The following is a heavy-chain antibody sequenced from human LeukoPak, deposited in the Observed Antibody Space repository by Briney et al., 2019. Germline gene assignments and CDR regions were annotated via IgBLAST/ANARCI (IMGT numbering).Heavy chain of an antibody. CDR2: ISAYNCNT. CDR3: SRDSVAGAAWFDS. D-gene: IGHD6-19*01. CDR1: GYTFTSYG. Sequence: RASVKVSCKASGYTFTSYGISWVRQAPGQGLEWMGWISAYNCNTNYAQKPQGRDTMTTDTSPSTASMELRRQISDDQDVVYFSRDSVAGAAWFDSWGQGSLVTDSS. V-gene: IGHV1-18*01. J-gene: IGHJ5*01.